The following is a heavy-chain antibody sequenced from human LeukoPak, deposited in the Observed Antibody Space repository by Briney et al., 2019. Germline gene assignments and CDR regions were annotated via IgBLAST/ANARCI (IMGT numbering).Heavy chain of an antibody. CDR3: ATRTTVTGYY. V-gene: IGHV3-15*01. D-gene: IGHD4-17*01. J-gene: IGHJ4*02. CDR2: IKRKTDGGTT. CDR1: GFTFSDAW. Sequence: GGSLRLSCAASGFTFSDAWMSWAGQAPGKGLEWVGRIKRKTDGGTTDYAAPVKGRFTISRDDSKNTLYLQMNSLKTEDTAVYYCATRTTVTGYYWGQGTLVTVSS.